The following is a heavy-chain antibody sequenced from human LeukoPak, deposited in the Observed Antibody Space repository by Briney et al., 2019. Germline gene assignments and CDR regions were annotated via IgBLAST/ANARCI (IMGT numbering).Heavy chain of an antibody. CDR1: GYTLTGYY. CDR2: INPNSGGT. V-gene: IGHV1-2*02. J-gene: IGHJ3*02. D-gene: IGHD6-13*01. Sequence: ASVKVSCKASGYTLTGYYMHWVRQAPGQGLEWMGWINPNSGGTNYAQKFQGRVTMTRDTSISTAYMELSRLRSDDTAVYYCARSARRLIAAAGIGAFGIWGQGTMVTVSS. CDR3: ARSARRLIAAAGIGAFGI.